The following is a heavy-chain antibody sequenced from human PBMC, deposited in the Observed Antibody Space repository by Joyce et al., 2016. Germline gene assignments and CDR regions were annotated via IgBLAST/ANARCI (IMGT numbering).Heavy chain of an antibody. CDR2: INHSGSRT. CDR1: GYTFTSYY. Sequence: QMQLVQSGAEVKKPGASVKVSCKASGYTFTSYYMHWVRQAPGKRLEWMVVINHSGSRTTYGKKFQGRVTINRDTSTGTDNIELRSLGSEETAVNYYAGYWSSTKTTLGRALDVWGRGTMVTVSS. V-gene: IGHV1-46*01. CDR3: AGYWSSTKTTLGRALDV. J-gene: IGHJ3*01. D-gene: IGHD2-2*01.